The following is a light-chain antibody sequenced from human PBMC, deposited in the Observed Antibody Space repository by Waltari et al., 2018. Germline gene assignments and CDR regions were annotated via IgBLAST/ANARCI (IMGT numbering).Light chain of an antibody. Sequence: QSALTQTATVSGSPGQSITISCSGTSSDIGNYNLVSWYRQHPGKAPTLIIYDVNKRPAGVSNRSPGAKSGNTAFLTISGLQTADEADYYCCSYAGSAVSVFGGGTKVTVL. CDR3: CSYAGSAVSV. V-gene: IGLV2-23*02. CDR1: SSDIGNYNL. CDR2: DVN. J-gene: IGLJ3*02.